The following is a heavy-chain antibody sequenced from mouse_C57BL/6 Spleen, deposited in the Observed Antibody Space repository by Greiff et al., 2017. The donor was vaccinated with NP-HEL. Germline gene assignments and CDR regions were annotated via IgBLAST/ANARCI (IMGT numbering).Heavy chain of an antibody. J-gene: IGHJ2*01. Sequence: QVQLKQSGAELVKPGASVKLSCKASGYTFTSYWMHWVKQRPGQGLEWIGMIHPNSGSTNYNEKFKSKATLTVDKSSSTAYMQLSSLTSEDSAVYYCARYEGTGYFDYWGQGTTLTVSS. CDR1: GYTFTSYW. V-gene: IGHV1-64*01. CDR2: IHPNSGST. D-gene: IGHD4-1*01. CDR3: ARYEGTGYFDY.